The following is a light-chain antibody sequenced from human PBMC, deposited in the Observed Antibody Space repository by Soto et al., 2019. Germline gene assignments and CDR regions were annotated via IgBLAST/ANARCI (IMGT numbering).Light chain of an antibody. J-gene: IGKJ1*01. CDR1: QSVSSSY. Sequence: EMVFTQSPGTLSLSPGERATLSCRASQSVSSSYLAWYQQKPGQAPRLLIYGASSRATGIPDRFSGSGSGTDFTLTISRLEPEDFAVYYCQQYGSSPRTLGQGTKVDIK. V-gene: IGKV3-20*01. CDR2: GAS. CDR3: QQYGSSPRT.